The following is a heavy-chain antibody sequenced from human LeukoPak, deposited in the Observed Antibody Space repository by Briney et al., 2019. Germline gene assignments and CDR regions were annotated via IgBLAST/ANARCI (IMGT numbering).Heavy chain of an antibody. D-gene: IGHD3-10*01. J-gene: IGHJ4*02. CDR2: ISSSSSYT. CDR1: GFTFSDYY. Sequence: GGSLRLSCAASGFTFSDYYMSWIRQAPGKGLEWVSYISSSSSYTNYADSVKGRFTISRDNAKNSLYLQMNSLRAEDTAVYYCARDQHGSGSYYGYYFDYWGQGTLSPSPQ. V-gene: IGHV3-11*06. CDR3: ARDQHGSGSYYGYYFDY.